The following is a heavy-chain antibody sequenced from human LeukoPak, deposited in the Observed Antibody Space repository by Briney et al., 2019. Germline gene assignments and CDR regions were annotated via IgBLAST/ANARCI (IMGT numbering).Heavy chain of an antibody. Sequence: PGGSLRLSCEASGFTFDAYGVSWVRQSTGKGLEWVSSITNWNGCSTDYAESVRGRFTISRHNTHNSLYLQVNSLRAEDTALYYCAKCSRSSTDCYSAFDIWGQGKMVTVSS. CDR1: GFTFDAYG. CDR2: ITNWNGCST. V-gene: IGHV3-20*04. J-gene: IGHJ3*02. CDR3: AKCSRSSTDCYSAFDI. D-gene: IGHD2-2*02.